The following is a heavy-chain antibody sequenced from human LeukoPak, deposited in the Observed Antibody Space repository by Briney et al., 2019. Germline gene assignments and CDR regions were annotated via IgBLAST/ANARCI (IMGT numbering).Heavy chain of an antibody. CDR1: GYTFTSYD. CDR2: MNPNSGNT. J-gene: IGHJ6*02. V-gene: IGHV1-8*01. CDR3: ARGQLLWFGELLPMHYYYYGMDV. D-gene: IGHD3-10*01. Sequence: GASVKVSCKASGYTFTSYDINWVRQATGQGLEWVGWMNPNSGNTGYAQKFQGRVTMTRNTSISTAYMELSSLRSEDTAVYYCARGQLLWFGELLPMHYYYYGMDVWGQGTTVTVSS.